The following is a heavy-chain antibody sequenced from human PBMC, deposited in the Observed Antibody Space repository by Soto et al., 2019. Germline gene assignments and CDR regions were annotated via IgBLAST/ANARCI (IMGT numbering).Heavy chain of an antibody. CDR1: GFIFSSYG. Sequence: PGGSLRLSCAASGFIFSSYGMHWVRQAPGKGLEWGAVIWYDGSNKYYADSVKGRFTISRDNSKNTLYLQMNSLRAEDTAVYYCAREGSRYYDFWSGYGPYYYYGMDVWGQGTTVTVSS. D-gene: IGHD3-3*01. CDR2: IWYDGSNK. CDR3: AREGSRYYDFWSGYGPYYYYGMDV. V-gene: IGHV3-33*01. J-gene: IGHJ6*02.